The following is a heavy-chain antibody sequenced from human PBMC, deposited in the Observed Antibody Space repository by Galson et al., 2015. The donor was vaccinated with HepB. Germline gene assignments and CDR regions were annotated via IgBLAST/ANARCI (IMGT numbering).Heavy chain of an antibody. CDR2: INPKSGGT. D-gene: IGHD2-2*02. CDR1: GYTFTGYY. J-gene: IGHJ6*02. V-gene: IGHV1-2*05. Sequence: SVKVSCKASGYTFTGYYMHWVRQAPGQGLEWMGRINPKSGGTNYAQKFQGRVTMTRDTSISTAYMELSRLRSDDTVVYYCARGSIVVGPAAIASGYYYGMDVWGQGTTVTVSS. CDR3: ARGSIVVGPAAIASGYYYGMDV.